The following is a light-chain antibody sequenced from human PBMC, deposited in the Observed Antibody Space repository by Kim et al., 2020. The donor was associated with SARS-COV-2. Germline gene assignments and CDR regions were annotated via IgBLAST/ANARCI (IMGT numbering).Light chain of an antibody. CDR2: GNT. J-gene: IGLJ2*01. Sequence: QSVLTQPPSVSGAPGQRVTISCTRSSSNNGPGYDVHWFQHLPGTAPKLLIFGNTNRPSGVPDRFSGSKSGTSASLAITGLQAEDAADYYCQSFDSSLSVVFGGGTQLTVL. CDR3: QSFDSSLSVV. V-gene: IGLV1-40*01. CDR1: SSNNGPGYD.